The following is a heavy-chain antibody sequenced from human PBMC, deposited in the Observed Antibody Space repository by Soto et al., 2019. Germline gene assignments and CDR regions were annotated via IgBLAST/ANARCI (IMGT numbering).Heavy chain of an antibody. V-gene: IGHV4-59*01. CDR2: IYYSGST. D-gene: IGHD6-6*01. CDR3: AREGGSSLDY. Sequence: PSETLSLTCTVSGDSISFNHWSWIRQPPGKALEWIGFIYYSGSTDYNPSLKSRVTISIDTSKNQFSLKLRSVTAADTAVYYCAREGGSSLDYWGQGTLVTVSS. CDR1: GDSISFNH. J-gene: IGHJ4*02.